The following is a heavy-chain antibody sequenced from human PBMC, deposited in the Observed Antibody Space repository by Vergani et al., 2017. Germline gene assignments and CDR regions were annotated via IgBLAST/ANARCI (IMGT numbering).Heavy chain of an antibody. CDR3: ASRRGNKLELDGHDY. V-gene: IGHV1-2*02. CDR2: INPNSGGT. D-gene: IGHD1-7*01. CDR1: GYTFTGYY. Sequence: QVQLVQTGAEVKKPGSSVKVSCKASGYTFTGYYMHWVRQAPGQGLEWMGWINPNSGGTNYAQKFQGRVTMTRDTSISTAYMERSRLRSDDTAVYYCASRRGNKLELDGHDYWGQGTLVTVSS. J-gene: IGHJ4*02.